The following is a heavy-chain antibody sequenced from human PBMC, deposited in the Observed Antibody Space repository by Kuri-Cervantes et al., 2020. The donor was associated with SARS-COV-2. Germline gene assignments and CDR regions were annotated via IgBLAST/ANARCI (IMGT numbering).Heavy chain of an antibody. CDR2: FDPEDGET. D-gene: IGHD1-1*01. Sequence: ASVKVSCKVSGYTLTELSMHWVRQAPGKELEWMGGFDPEDGETIYAQKFQGRVTMTEDTSTDTAYMELSSLRSDDTAVYYCASLNARTSDAFDIWGQGTMVTVSS. CDR1: GYTLTELS. V-gene: IGHV1-24*01. CDR3: ASLNARTSDAFDI. J-gene: IGHJ3*02.